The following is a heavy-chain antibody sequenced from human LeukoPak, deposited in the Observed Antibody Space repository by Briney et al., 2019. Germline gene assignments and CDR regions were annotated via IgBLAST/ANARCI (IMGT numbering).Heavy chain of an antibody. CDR2: IYYSGST. D-gene: IGHD4-17*01. CDR1: GGSISSSSHY. Sequence: PSETLSLTCTVSGGSISSSSHYWSWIRQPPGKGLEWIGSIYYSGSTYYNPSLKSRVTISVDTSKNQFSLKLSSVTAADTAVYYCARLGHSYGDLDYWGQGTLVTVSS. CDR3: ARLGHSYGDLDY. J-gene: IGHJ4*02. V-gene: IGHV4-39*01.